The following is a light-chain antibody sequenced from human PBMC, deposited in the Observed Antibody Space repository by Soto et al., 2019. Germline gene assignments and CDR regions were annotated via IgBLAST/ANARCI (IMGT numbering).Light chain of an antibody. CDR2: YDS. CDR1: KIGSKS. Sequence: SYELTQPPSVSVAPGKTARITCGGNKIGSKSVHWYQQKPGQAPVLVIYYDSDRPSGIPERFSGSNSVNTATLTISRVEAGDEADYYCQVWDSSSDHVVFGGGTKLTVL. V-gene: IGLV3-21*04. J-gene: IGLJ2*01. CDR3: QVWDSSSDHVV.